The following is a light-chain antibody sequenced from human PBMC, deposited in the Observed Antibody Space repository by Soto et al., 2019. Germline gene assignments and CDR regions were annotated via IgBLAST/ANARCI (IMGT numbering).Light chain of an antibody. Sequence: EIVLTQYPGTLSWSPGERATLSCRASQSVSSNLAWYQQKPGQAPRLLIYGASTRATGIPARFSGSGSGTEFTLTISSLQSEDFAVYCCQQYNHWPTFSQGTKVDIK. CDR1: QSVSSN. CDR2: GAS. J-gene: IGKJ1*01. CDR3: QQYNHWPT. V-gene: IGKV3D-15*01.